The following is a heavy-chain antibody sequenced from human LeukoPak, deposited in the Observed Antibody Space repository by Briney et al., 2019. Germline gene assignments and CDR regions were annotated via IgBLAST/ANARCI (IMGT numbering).Heavy chain of an antibody. CDR3: VKDRVVVAAYCDY. V-gene: IGHV3-23*01. CDR2: ISGSGGST. J-gene: IGHJ4*02. CDR1: GGSISSSSDC. Sequence: ETLSLTCTVSGGSISSSSDCWGWIRQAPGKGLEWVSAISGSGGSTYYADSVKGRFTISRDNSKNTLYLQMNSLRAEDTAVYYCVKDRVVVAAYCDYWGQGTLVTVSS. D-gene: IGHD2-15*01.